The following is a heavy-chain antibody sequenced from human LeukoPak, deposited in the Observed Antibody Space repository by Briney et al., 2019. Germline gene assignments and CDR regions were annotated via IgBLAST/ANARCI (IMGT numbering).Heavy chain of an antibody. J-gene: IGHJ4*02. Sequence: ASVKVSCKASGYTFTQYGITWVRQSPGLGPEWVGWISAYNGHTESAQKFQGRVTMTTDTSTNTAYMELRSLRSDDTAVYYCARTGIDYGDYGLLDYWGQGSLVTVSS. CDR2: ISAYNGHT. CDR1: GYTFTQYG. D-gene: IGHD4-17*01. V-gene: IGHV1-18*01. CDR3: ARTGIDYGDYGLLDY.